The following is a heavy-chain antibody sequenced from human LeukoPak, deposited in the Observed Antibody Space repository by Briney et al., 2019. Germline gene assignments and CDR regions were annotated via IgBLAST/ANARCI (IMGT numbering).Heavy chain of an antibody. V-gene: IGHV3-23*01. D-gene: IGHD3-22*01. CDR2: ISGSGGST. CDR3: AKGYDSSGYNLDY. Sequence: GGSLRLSCAASGFTFSSYAMSWVRQAPGKGLEWVLAISGSGGSTYYADSVKGRFTISRDNSKNTLYLQMNSLRAEDTAVYYCAKGYDSSGYNLDYWGQGTLVTVSS. CDR1: GFTFSSYA. J-gene: IGHJ4*02.